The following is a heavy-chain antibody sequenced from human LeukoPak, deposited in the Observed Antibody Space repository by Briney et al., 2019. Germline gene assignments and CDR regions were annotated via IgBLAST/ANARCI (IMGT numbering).Heavy chain of an antibody. CDR3: ARGSMHVYHLYTDY. D-gene: IGHD3-16*01. Sequence: GGSLRLSCAASGFTYTNYWVSWFRQAPGQGLEWVASIKQDGSERYYVDSVRGRFTISRDNAKDSLFLQLSSLRVEDTAVYYCARGSMHVYHLYTDYWGQGTLVTVSS. CDR1: GFTYTNYW. CDR2: IKQDGSER. V-gene: IGHV3-7*01. J-gene: IGHJ4*02.